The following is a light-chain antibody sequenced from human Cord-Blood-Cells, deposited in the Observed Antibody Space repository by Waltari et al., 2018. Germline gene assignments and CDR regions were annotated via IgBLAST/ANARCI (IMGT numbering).Light chain of an antibody. Sequence: QSALTQPASVSGSPGQSITIPCPGTSSDVGRYNLVSWYQQHPGKAPKLMIYEVSKRPSGVSNRFSGSKSGNTASLTISGLQAEDEADYYCCSYAGSSTLYVFGTGTKVTVL. CDR3: CSYAGSSTLYV. CDR2: EVS. J-gene: IGLJ1*01. CDR1: SSDVGRYNL. V-gene: IGLV2-23*02.